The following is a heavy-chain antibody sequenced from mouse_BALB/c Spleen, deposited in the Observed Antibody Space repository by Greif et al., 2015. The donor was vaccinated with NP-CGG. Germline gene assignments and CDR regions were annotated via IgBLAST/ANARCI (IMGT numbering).Heavy chain of an antibody. CDR3: ARGDSPMITTAMDY. CDR2: INPSTGYT. J-gene: IGHJ4*01. D-gene: IGHD2-4*01. V-gene: IGHV1-7*01. CDR1: GYTFTSYW. Sequence: VKVVESGAELAKPGASVKMSCKASGYTFTSYWMHWVKQRPGQGLEWIGYINPSTGYTEYNQKFKDKATLTADKSSSTAYMQLSSLTSEDSAVYYCARGDSPMITTAMDYWGQGTSVTVSS.